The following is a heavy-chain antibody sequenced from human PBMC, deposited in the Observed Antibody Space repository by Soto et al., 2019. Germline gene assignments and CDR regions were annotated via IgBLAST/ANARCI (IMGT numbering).Heavy chain of an antibody. CDR2: MNPKSGCT. CDR3: TRDNIVNSDGIYDGFDI. J-gene: IGHJ3*02. V-gene: IGHV1-2*02. Sequence: ASVKVSCQAFGYTFSAYYTHWVRQAPGQGLGWMGWMNPKSGCTYFAQKFQGRVTLTRDTSISTAYMEVNRLRSDDTAVYYCTRDNIVNSDGIYDGFDIWGQGTTVSVSS. CDR1: GYTFSAYY. D-gene: IGHD2-15*01.